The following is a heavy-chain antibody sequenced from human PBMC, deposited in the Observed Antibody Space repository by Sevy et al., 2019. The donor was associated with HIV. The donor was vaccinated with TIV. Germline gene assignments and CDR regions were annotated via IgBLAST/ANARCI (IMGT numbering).Heavy chain of an antibody. CDR3: TRDAGYSIAWSPSDY. Sequence: GVSLRLSCAASGLTFSSHAMHWVRQAPGKGLEWVAVISSAGSNKYYADSVKGRFTISRDNPKNTLYLQMNSLRPEDTAVYYCTRDAGYSIAWSPSDYWGQGTLVTVSS. CDR2: ISSAGSNK. V-gene: IGHV3-30-3*01. D-gene: IGHD6-19*01. J-gene: IGHJ4*02. CDR1: GLTFSSHA.